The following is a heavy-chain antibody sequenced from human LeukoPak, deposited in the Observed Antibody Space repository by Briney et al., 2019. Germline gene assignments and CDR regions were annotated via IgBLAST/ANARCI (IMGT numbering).Heavy chain of an antibody. CDR3: VRAKLSAAGVWLFDP. CDR2: IYNTGST. J-gene: IGHJ5*02. V-gene: IGHV4-4*07. D-gene: IGHD6-13*01. CDR1: GGSISSNY. Sequence: PSETLSLTCTVSGGSISSNYWNWIRQPAGKGLEWIGRIYNTGSTNYNPSLESRVTMSVGTSKNQFSLKLSSVTAADTAVYYCVRAKLSAAGVWLFDPWGQGTLITVSS.